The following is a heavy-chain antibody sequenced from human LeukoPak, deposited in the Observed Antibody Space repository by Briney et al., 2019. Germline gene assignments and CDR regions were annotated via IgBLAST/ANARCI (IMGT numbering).Heavy chain of an antibody. Sequence: ASVKVSCKASGYTFTGYYMHWVRQAPGQGLEWMGWIKPNSGGTNYAQKFQGRVTMTRDTSISTAYMELGRLRSDDTAVYYCARRAAAGIYFDYWGQGTLVTVSS. D-gene: IGHD6-13*01. CDR1: GYTFTGYY. V-gene: IGHV1-2*02. CDR2: IKPNSGGT. J-gene: IGHJ4*02. CDR3: ARRAAAGIYFDY.